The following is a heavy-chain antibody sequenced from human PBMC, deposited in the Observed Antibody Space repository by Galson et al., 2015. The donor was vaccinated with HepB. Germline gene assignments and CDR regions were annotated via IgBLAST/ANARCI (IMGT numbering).Heavy chain of an antibody. CDR2: IKSKTDGGTT. Sequence: SLRLSCAASGFTFSNAWMSWVRQAPGKGLEWVGRIKSKTDGGTTDYAAPVKGRFTISRDDSKNTLYLQMNSLKTEDTAVYYCTTRPVRPPYYYYGMDVWGQGTTVTVSS. V-gene: IGHV3-15*01. CDR1: GFTFSNAW. CDR3: TTRPVRPPYYYYGMDV. J-gene: IGHJ6*02.